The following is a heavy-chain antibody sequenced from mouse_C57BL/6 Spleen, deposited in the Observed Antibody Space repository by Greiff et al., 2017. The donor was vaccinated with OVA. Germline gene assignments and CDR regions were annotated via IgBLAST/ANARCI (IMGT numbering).Heavy chain of an antibody. Sequence: QVQLQQSGAELVRPGTSVKLSCKASGYTFTSYWMHWVKQRPGQGLEWIGVIDPSDSYTNYNQKFKGKATLTVDTSSSTAYMQLSSLTSEDSAVYYCASWNFDYWGQGTTLTVSS. CDR2: IDPSDSYT. CDR1: GYTFTSYW. CDR3: ASWNFDY. J-gene: IGHJ2*01. V-gene: IGHV1-59*01.